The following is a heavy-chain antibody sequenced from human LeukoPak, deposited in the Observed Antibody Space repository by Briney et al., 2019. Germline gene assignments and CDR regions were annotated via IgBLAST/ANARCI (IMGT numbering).Heavy chain of an antibody. CDR1: GVFFSNSG. V-gene: IGHV3-30*18. Sequence: GGSLRLSCAASGVFFSNSGMHWGRQAPGKRLEWVAILPYDGDNEYYADSVKRHFSASNDHSHNTLYLQLNALRSDDPAVYYCAKDGLYCTGGSCYNLLNSWGQGTLLIVSS. CDR2: LPYDGDNE. J-gene: IGHJ4*02. D-gene: IGHD2-15*01. CDR3: AKDGLYCTGGSCYNLLNS.